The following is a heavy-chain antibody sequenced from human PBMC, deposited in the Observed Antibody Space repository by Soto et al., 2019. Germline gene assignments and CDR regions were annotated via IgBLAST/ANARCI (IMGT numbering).Heavy chain of an antibody. CDR3: ASLRDGVGSGWYRFDN. D-gene: IGHD6-19*01. J-gene: IGHJ4*02. Sequence: EVQLVESGGGLVQPGGSLRLSCAASGFTFSSYSMNWVRQAPGKGLEWVSYVSSSSSTIYYADSVKGRFTISRDNAKNSLYLQMNSLRDEDTAVYYCASLRDGVGSGWYRFDNWGQGTLVTVSS. CDR2: VSSSSSTI. CDR1: GFTFSSYS. V-gene: IGHV3-48*02.